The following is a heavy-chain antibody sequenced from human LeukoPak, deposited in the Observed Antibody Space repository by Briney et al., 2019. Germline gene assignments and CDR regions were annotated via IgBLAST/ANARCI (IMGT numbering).Heavy chain of an antibody. Sequence: SDTLSLTCTVSGASISGWYWSWIRQPPGKGLEWIGYVYVSGYTNYNPSLKSRVTMSIDTSKNHFSLKLTSVTAADTAVYFWAAVTTGYFDYWGQGTLVTASS. D-gene: IGHD4-17*01. CDR3: AAVTTGYFDY. J-gene: IGHJ4*02. V-gene: IGHV4-59*07. CDR1: GASISGWY. CDR2: VYVSGYT.